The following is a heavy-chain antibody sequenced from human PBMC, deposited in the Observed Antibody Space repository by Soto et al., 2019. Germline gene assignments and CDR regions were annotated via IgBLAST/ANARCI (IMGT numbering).Heavy chain of an antibody. D-gene: IGHD5-18*01. CDR2: INPNGGST. CDR1: GYTFTHYY. J-gene: IGHJ4*02. CDR3: ATSVNSAMAFDY. V-gene: IGHV1-46*01. Sequence: QVQLVQSGAEVKKPGASVKVSCKASGYTFTHYYMHWVRQAPGQGLEWMGIINPNGGSTTYAQRFRDGFTMTRDTSTSTVYMELSSLRSEDSAVYYCATSVNSAMAFDYWGQGTLVTVSS.